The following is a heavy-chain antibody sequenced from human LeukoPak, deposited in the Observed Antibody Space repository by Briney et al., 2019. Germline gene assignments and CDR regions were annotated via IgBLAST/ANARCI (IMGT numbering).Heavy chain of an antibody. V-gene: IGHV3-48*03. Sequence: GGSLRLSCDASGFTFRNYEMNWVRQAPGKGLEWVSYISSSGATKHYADSVKGRLTISRDNAQDSLYLQMNTLRAEDTAVYYCARRVFMDDSGGYPWYYYYYMDVWGKGTTVTISS. CDR1: GFTFRNYE. D-gene: IGHD3-22*01. CDR2: ISSSGATK. CDR3: ARRVFMDDSGGYPWYYYYYMDV. J-gene: IGHJ6*03.